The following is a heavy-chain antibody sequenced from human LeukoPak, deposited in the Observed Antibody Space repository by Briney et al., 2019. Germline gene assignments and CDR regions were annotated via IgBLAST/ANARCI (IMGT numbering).Heavy chain of an antibody. J-gene: IGHJ4*02. Sequence: SETLSLTCTVSGGSISSYYWSWIRQPPGKGLEWIGYIYYSWTTNYNPSLKSRVTISVDTSKNQFSLKLSSVTAADTAVYYCARGVYIAAAQYGYWGQGTLVTVSS. CDR3: ARGVYIAAAQYGY. V-gene: IGHV4-59*01. CDR1: GGSISSYY. D-gene: IGHD6-13*01. CDR2: IYYSWTT.